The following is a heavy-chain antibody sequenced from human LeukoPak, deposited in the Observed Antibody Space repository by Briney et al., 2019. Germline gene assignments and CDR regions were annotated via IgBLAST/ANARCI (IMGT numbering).Heavy chain of an antibody. CDR2: ISGGGGTTYYA. D-gene: IGHD3-9*01. J-gene: IGHJ4*02. V-gene: IGHV3-23*01. CDR1: GFTFSGYA. Sequence: GGSLRLSCAASGFTFSGYAMSWVRQSPGKGLERVSAISGGGGTTYYAYYADSVKSWFTISRNNSKNTLYPLMNSLRAEDTAVYYCAKFYDILTGYIDYWGQGTLVSVSS. CDR3: AKFYDILTGYIDY.